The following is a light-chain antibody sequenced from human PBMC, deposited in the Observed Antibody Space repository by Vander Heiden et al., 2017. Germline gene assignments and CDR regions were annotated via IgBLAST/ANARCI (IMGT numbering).Light chain of an antibody. V-gene: IGKV1-33*01. Sequence: SPSSLSASVGDRVTITCQASQDISNYLNWYQQKPGTAPKLLIYDASNLETGVPSRFSGSGSGTDFTFTISSLQPEDIATYYCQQYDNLPLTFGGGTKVEIK. CDR2: DAS. J-gene: IGKJ4*01. CDR3: QQYDNLPLT. CDR1: QDISNY.